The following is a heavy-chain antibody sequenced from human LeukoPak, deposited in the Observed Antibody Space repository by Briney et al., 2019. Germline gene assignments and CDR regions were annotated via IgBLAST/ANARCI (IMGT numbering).Heavy chain of an antibody. Sequence: SETLSLTCAVYGGSFSGYYWSWIRQPPGKELEWIGGINHSGSTNYNPSLKSRVTISVDTSKNQFSLKLSSVTAADTAVYYCARGKAYDFWSGSGNRYYMDVWGKGTTVTVSS. J-gene: IGHJ6*03. CDR3: ARGKAYDFWSGSGNRYYMDV. CDR1: GGSFSGYY. V-gene: IGHV4-34*01. D-gene: IGHD3-3*01. CDR2: INHSGST.